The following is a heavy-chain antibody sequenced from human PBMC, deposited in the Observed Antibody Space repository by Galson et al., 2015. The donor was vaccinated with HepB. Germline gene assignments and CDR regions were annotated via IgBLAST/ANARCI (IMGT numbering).Heavy chain of an antibody. Sequence: SVKVSCKASGGTFSSYAISWVRQAPGQGLEWMGGIIPIFGTANYAQKFQGRVTITADESTSTAYMELSSLRSEDTAVYYCARGRRTIFGVVIILPDDYWGQGTLVTVSS. J-gene: IGHJ4*02. CDR1: GGTFSSYA. V-gene: IGHV1-69*13. CDR2: IIPIFGTA. D-gene: IGHD3-3*01. CDR3: ARGRRTIFGVVIILPDDY.